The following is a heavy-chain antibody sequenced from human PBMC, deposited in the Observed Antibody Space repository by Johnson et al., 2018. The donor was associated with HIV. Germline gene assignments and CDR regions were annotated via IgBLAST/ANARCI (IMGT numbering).Heavy chain of an antibody. J-gene: IGHJ3*02. CDR1: GFTFSGSA. CDR3: ARGRTVVSVFDN. CDR2: IRSKANSYAT. V-gene: IGHV3-73*01. Sequence: MLLVESGGGVVQPGRSLKLSCAASGFTFSGSAMHWVRQASGKGLEWVGRIRSKANSYATAYAASVKGRFTISRDNSKNTLSLQMKSLRAEDTAVYYCARGRTVVSVFDNWGQGTMVTVSS. D-gene: IGHD3-3*01.